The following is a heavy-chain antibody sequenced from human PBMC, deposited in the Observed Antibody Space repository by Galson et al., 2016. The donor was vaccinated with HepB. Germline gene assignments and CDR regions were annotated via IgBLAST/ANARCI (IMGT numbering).Heavy chain of an antibody. D-gene: IGHD2-2*01. CDR2: IYYSGGT. J-gene: IGHJ3*02. V-gene: IGHV4-59*01. CDR3: ARDLVPYI. Sequence: SETLSLTCTVSGGSIRSYYWSWIRQPPGRGLEWIGYIYYSGGTNYNPSLNSRVTISVDTSKNKFFLNLSSVTAADTAMYYCARDLVPYIWGQGTMFTVSS. CDR1: GGSIRSYY.